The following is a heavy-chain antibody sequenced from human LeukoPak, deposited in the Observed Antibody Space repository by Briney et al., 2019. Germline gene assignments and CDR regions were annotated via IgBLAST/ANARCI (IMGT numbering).Heavy chain of an antibody. CDR3: ARELVGSYDSSGYFDY. CDR2: ISYDGSNK. D-gene: IGHD3-22*01. J-gene: IGHJ4*02. Sequence: PGGSLRLSCAASGFTFSSYAMHWVRQAPGKGLEWVAVISYDGSNKYYADSVKGRFTISRDNSKNTLYLQMNSLRAEDTAVYYCARELVGSYDSSGYFDYWGQGTLVTVSS. V-gene: IGHV3-30-3*01. CDR1: GFTFSSYA.